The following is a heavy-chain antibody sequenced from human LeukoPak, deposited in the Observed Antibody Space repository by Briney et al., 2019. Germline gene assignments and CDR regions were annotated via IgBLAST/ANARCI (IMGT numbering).Heavy chain of an antibody. D-gene: IGHD6-19*01. Sequence: GRSLRLSCAASGFTFSSYWMSWVRQAPGKGLEWVANIKQDGSEKYYVDSVKGRFTISRDNAKNSLYLQMNSLRAEDTAVYYCARDGSGYSSGWYSDYWGQGTLVTVSS. CDR2: IKQDGSEK. CDR1: GFTFSSYW. V-gene: IGHV3-7*03. J-gene: IGHJ4*02. CDR3: ARDGSGYSSGWYSDY.